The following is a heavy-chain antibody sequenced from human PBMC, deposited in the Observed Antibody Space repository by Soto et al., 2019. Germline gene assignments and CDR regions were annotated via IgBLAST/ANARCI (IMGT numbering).Heavy chain of an antibody. D-gene: IGHD3-3*01. CDR2: IYYSGST. CDR3: ARLLYYDFWSGINWFDP. Sequence: SETLSLTCTVSGGSISSYYWSWIRQPPGKGLEWIGYIYYSGSTNYNPSLKSRVTISVDTSKNQFSLKLSSVTAADTAVYYCARLLYYDFWSGINWFDPWGQGTLVTVSS. CDR1: GGSISSYY. J-gene: IGHJ5*02. V-gene: IGHV4-59*08.